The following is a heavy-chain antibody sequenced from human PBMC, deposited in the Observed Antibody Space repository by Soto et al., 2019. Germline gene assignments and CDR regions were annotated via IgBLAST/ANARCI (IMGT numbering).Heavy chain of an antibody. J-gene: IGHJ3*02. CDR3: AKDLAATATGDSFDI. CDR1: GFTFSTYA. CDR2: VTNSASHT. D-gene: IGHD1-1*01. V-gene: IGHV3-23*01. Sequence: EVQLLESGGGLVQPGGSLRISCAASGFTFSTYAMTWVRQAPGKGLEWVSSVTNSASHTYHADSVKGRFTISRDNSKNMLFLQMNSRRAEDTALDYCAKDLAATATGDSFDIWGQGTMVTVSS.